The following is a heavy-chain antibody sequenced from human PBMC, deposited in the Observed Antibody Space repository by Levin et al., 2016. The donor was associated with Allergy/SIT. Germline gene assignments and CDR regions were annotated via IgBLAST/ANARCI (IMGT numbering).Heavy chain of an antibody. Sequence: WIRQPPGKGLEWIGSIYYSGSTYYNPSLKSRVTISVDTSKNQFSLKLSSVTAADTAVYYCASRVLLWFGELLPNWFDPWGQGTLVTVSS. CDR3: ASRVLLWFGELLPNWFDP. CDR2: IYYSGST. V-gene: IGHV4-39*01. J-gene: IGHJ5*02. D-gene: IGHD3-10*01.